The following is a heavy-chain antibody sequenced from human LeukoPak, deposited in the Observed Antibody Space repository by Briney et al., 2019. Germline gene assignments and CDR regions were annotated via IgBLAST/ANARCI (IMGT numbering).Heavy chain of an antibody. V-gene: IGHV4-34*01. CDR2: INDSGSN. D-gene: IGHD2-2*01. J-gene: IGHJ4*02. CDR1: GGSFSGYY. CDR3: ARMGYCSSTNCPETY. Sequence: PSETLSLTCAVYGGSFSGYYWSWIRQPPGKGLEWIGDINDSGSNNYNPSLKSRVTISRDTSKNQFSLSLSSVTAADTAVYYCARMGYCSSTNCPETYWGQGTLVIVSS.